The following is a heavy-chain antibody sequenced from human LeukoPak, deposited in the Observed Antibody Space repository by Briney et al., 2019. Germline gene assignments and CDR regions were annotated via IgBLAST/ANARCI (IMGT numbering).Heavy chain of an antibody. CDR1: GFSVTNDW. J-gene: IGHJ4*02. Sequence: GGSLTLSCSASGFSVTNDWMSWVRQAPGKGLEWVGRIKDRTDGGTTPYAAPVKGRFTISREDSKNTVYLEMNSLKTEDTAVYFCTTATVVWGVSAYWGQGTLVTVSS. CDR3: TTATVVWGVSAY. CDR2: IKDRTDGGTT. V-gene: IGHV3-15*01. D-gene: IGHD3-10*01.